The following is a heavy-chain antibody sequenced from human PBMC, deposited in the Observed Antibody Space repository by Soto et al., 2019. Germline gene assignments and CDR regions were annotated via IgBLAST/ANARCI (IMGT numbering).Heavy chain of an antibody. CDR2: INPNSGGT. CDR3: ARAVCSSTSCYPTYNWFDP. D-gene: IGHD2-2*01. J-gene: IGHJ5*02. CDR1: GYTFTGYY. V-gene: IGHV1-2*02. Sequence: QVQLVQSGAEVKKPGASVKVSCKASGYTFTGYYMHWVRQAPGQGLEWMGWINPNSGGTNYAQKFQGRVTMTRDTSISTAYMELSRLRSDDTAVYYCARAVCSSTSCYPTYNWFDPWGQGTLVTVSS.